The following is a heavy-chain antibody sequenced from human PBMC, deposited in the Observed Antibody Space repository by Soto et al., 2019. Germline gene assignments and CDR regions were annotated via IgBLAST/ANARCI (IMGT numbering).Heavy chain of an antibody. J-gene: IGHJ5*02. V-gene: IGHV1-18*01. CDR2: ISAYNGNT. CDR3: ARGRANYDILTYANNWFDP. CDR1: GYTFTSYG. D-gene: IGHD3-9*01. Sequence: GASVKVSCKASGYTFTSYGINWVRQAPGQGLEWMGWISAYNGNTNYAQKLQGRVTMTTDTSTSTAYMELRSLRSDDTAVYYCARGRANYDILTYANNWFDPWGQGTLVTVSS.